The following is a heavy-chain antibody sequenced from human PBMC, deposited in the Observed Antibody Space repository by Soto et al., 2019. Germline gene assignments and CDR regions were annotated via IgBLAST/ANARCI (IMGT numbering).Heavy chain of an antibody. V-gene: IGHV1-69*06. CDR2: SIPMFGTT. Sequence: GASVKVSCKASGGIFRTHVISWVRQAPGQGLEWMGGSIPMFGTTNYAQKFQGRVTITADKSTSTAYMELSSLRSEDTAVYYCAKDDGSGIKPHDAFGIWGQGTMVTVSS. CDR1: GGIFRTHV. J-gene: IGHJ3*02. CDR3: AKDDGSGIKPHDAFGI. D-gene: IGHD3-10*01.